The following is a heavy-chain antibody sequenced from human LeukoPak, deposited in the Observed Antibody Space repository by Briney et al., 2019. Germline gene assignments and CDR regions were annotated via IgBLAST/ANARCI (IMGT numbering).Heavy chain of an antibody. J-gene: IGHJ4*02. CDR1: GGSISSGSYY. CDR3: ARTSSSGLVGGYYFDY. Sequence: SETLSLTCTVSGGSISSGSYYWSWIRQPAGKGLEWIGRIYTSGSTNYNPSLKSRVIISVDTSKNQFSLKLSSVTAADTAVYYCARTSSSGLVGGYYFDYWGQGTLVTVSS. V-gene: IGHV4-61*02. CDR2: IYTSGST. D-gene: IGHD6-19*01.